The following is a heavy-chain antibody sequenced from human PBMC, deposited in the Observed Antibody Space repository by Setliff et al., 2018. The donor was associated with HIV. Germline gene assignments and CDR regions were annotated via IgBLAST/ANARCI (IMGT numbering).Heavy chain of an antibody. Sequence: ASVKVSCKASGYPFTSDGISWVRQSPGQGLEWVGWISAFNGNTNYAQKLRGRVTMTTDTSTSTAYMELRSLRSYDTVVYYCARAVGYCSSTICYGAWYFDLWGRGTLVTVS. CDR1: GYPFTSDG. CDR3: ARAVGYCSSTICYGAWYFDL. J-gene: IGHJ2*01. V-gene: IGHV1-18*01. CDR2: ISAFNGNT. D-gene: IGHD2-2*01.